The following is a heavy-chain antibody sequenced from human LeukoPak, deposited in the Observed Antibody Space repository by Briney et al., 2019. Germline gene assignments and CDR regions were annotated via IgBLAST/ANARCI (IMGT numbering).Heavy chain of an antibody. V-gene: IGHV1-69*06. Sequence: SVKVSCKASGGAFSSYAISWVRQAPGQGLEWMGGIIPIFGTANYAQKFQGRVTITADKSTSTAYMELSSLRSEDTAVYYCARYGSSTFGGVIDWGQGTLVTVSS. D-gene: IGHD3-16*01. CDR2: IIPIFGTA. CDR3: ARYGSSTFGGVID. J-gene: IGHJ4*02. CDR1: GGAFSSYA.